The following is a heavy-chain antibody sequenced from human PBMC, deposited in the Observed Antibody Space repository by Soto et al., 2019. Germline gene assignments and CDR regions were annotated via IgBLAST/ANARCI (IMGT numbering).Heavy chain of an antibody. Sequence: GGSQRLSCAASGFTFSSYWMSWVRQAPGKGLEWVANIKQDGSEKYYVDSVKGRFTISRDNAKNSLYLQMNSLRAEDTAVYYCARDLVYYDFWSDDYFDYWGQGTLVTVSS. CDR1: GFTFSSYW. V-gene: IGHV3-7*03. J-gene: IGHJ4*02. CDR3: ARDLVYYDFWSDDYFDY. CDR2: IKQDGSEK. D-gene: IGHD3-3*01.